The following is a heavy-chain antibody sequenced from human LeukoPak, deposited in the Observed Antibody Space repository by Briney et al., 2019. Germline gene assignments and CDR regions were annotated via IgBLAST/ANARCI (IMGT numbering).Heavy chain of an antibody. CDR2: ISAYNGNT. CDR3: ARGARYCSGGSCYSAHDY. D-gene: IGHD2-15*01. CDR1: GYTFTSYG. J-gene: IGHJ4*02. V-gene: IGHV1-18*01. Sequence: ASVKVSCKASGYTFTSYGISWVRQAPGQGLEWMGWISAYNGNTNYAQKLQGRVTMTTDTSTSTAYMELRSLRSDDTAVYYCARGARYCSGGSCYSAHDYWGQGTLVTVSS.